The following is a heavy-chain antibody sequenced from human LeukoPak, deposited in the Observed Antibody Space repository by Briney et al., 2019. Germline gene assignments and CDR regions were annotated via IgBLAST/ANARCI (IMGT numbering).Heavy chain of an antibody. J-gene: IGHJ6*03. D-gene: IGHD3-22*01. V-gene: IGHV4-59*01. CDR3: ARGGSAEESSAYYKYYYYYMDV. CDR2: VYYSGST. Sequence: PSETLSLTCAVYGGSFSGYYWSWIRQPPGKGLEWIGYVYYSGSTNYNPSLKSRVTISVDTSKNQFSLKLSSVTAADTAVYYCARGGSAEESSAYYKYYYYYMDVWGKGTTVTVS. CDR1: GGSFSGYY.